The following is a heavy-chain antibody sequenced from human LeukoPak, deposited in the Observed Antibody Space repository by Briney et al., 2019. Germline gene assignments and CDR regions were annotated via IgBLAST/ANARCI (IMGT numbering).Heavy chain of an antibody. V-gene: IGHV3-48*03. CDR3: ARDGNYYDSSGSRYYFDY. Sequence: GGSLRLSCAASGFTFSTYEMNWVRQTPGKGLEWVSYITSSGSTIYYADSVKGRFTISRDNAKNSLFLQMNSLRAEDTAVYYCARDGNYYDSSGSRYYFDYWGQGTLVTVSS. D-gene: IGHD3-22*01. J-gene: IGHJ4*02. CDR2: ITSSGSTI. CDR1: GFTFSTYE.